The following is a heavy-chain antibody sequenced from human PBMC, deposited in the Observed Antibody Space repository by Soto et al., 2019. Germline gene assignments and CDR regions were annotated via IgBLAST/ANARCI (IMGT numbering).Heavy chain of an antibody. J-gene: IGHJ6*02. CDR3: ARHWDYGSGSYYGMDV. D-gene: IGHD3-10*01. CDR1: GYSLTSYW. CDR2: IYPGDSDT. V-gene: IGHV5-51*01. Sequence: HGEALKISCKGPGYSLTSYWIGWVRQMPGKGLEWMGIIYPGDSDTSSSPSFQGQVTLSADKSISPAYLQWSSLKASDTAIYYCARHWDYGSGSYYGMDVWGQGTTVTVSS.